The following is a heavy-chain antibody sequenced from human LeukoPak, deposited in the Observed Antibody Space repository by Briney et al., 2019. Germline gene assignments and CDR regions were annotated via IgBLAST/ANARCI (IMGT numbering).Heavy chain of an antibody. V-gene: IGHV3-30*02. CDR3: AKAFSVAGIRNFDY. D-gene: IGHD6-19*01. CDR2: IRYDGKNTK. Sequence: PGRSLRLSCAASGFSFRNYGMHWVRRAPGKGLEWVAFIRYDGKNTKYHVDSVKGRFTISRDNSRDTVDLQMNSLRTEDTAVYYCAKAFSVAGIRNFDYWGQGTLVTVSS. CDR1: GFSFRNYG. J-gene: IGHJ4*02.